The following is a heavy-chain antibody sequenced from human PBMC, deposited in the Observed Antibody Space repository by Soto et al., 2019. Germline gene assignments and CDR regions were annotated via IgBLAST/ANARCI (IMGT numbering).Heavy chain of an antibody. Sequence: EVQLVESGGGLVKPGGSLRLSCAASGFTFTTYSMNWVRQAPGKGLEWVSSITTRGINVYYADSVKGRFTISRDSAKNSVFLQMISLRAEDTAVYYCARGRFFDFWGQGALVTASS. CDR3: ARGRFFDF. J-gene: IGHJ4*02. V-gene: IGHV3-21*01. CDR2: ITTRGINV. CDR1: GFTFTTYS.